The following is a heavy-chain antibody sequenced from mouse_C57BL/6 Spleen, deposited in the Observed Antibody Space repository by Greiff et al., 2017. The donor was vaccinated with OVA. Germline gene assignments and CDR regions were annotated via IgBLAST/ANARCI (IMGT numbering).Heavy chain of an antibody. CDR1: GYSITSGYY. J-gene: IGHJ2*01. CDR2: ISYDGSN. Sequence: EVQLQESGPGLVKPSQSLSLTCSVTGYSITSGYYWNWIRQFPGNKLEWMGYISYDGSNNYNPSLKNRISITRDTSKNQFFLKLNSVTTEDTATYYCASRDYGTLWDYWGQGTTLTVSS. V-gene: IGHV3-6*01. D-gene: IGHD1-1*01. CDR3: ASRDYGTLWDY.